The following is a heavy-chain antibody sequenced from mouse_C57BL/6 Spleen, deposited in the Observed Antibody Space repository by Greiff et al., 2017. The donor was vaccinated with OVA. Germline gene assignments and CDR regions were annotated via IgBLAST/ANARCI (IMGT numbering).Heavy chain of an antibody. Sequence: VQLQQPGAELVKPGASVTLSCKASGYTFTSYWMHWVKQRPGRGLEWIGRIDPHSGGTKYNEKFKSKATLTVDTPSSTAYMQLSSLTSEDSAVYDCARGIYYGNHYYAMDYWGQGTSVTVSS. CDR2: IDPHSGGT. D-gene: IGHD2-1*01. CDR3: ARGIYYGNHYYAMDY. V-gene: IGHV1-72*01. CDR1: GYTFTSYW. J-gene: IGHJ4*01.